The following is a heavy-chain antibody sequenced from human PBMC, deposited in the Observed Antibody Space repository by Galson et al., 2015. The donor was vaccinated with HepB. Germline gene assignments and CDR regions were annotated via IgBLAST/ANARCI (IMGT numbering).Heavy chain of an antibody. CDR1: GFTFSSYG. CDR3: ARDPLQTYCTNGVCYVPPYYFDY. Sequence: SLRLSCAASGFTFSSYGMHWVRQAPGKGLEWVAVIWYDGSNKYYADSVKGRFTISRDNSKNTLYLQMNSLRAEDTAVYYCARDPLQTYCTNGVCYVPPYYFDYWGQGTLVTVSS. V-gene: IGHV3-33*01. D-gene: IGHD2-8*01. CDR2: IWYDGSNK. J-gene: IGHJ4*02.